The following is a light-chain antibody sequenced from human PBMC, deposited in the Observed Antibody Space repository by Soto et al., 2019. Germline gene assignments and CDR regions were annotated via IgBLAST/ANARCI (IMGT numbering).Light chain of an antibody. V-gene: IGLV2-23*01. J-gene: IGLJ2*01. CDR2: EGS. CDR1: SSDVGSYNL. Sequence: ALTQPASVSGSPGQSITISCTGTSSDVGSYNLVSWYQQHPGKAPKLMIYEGSKRPSGVSNRFSGSKSGNTASLTISGLQAEDEADYYCCSYAGSRKVFGGGTKLTVL. CDR3: CSYAGSRKV.